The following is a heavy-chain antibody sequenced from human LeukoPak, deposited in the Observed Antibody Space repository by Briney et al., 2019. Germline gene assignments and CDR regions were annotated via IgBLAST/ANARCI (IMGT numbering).Heavy chain of an antibody. CDR3: IVFGDSNH. V-gene: IGHV3-53*01. D-gene: IGHD4-17*01. CDR2: IHSSGGA. CDR1: GFTGSNNY. Sequence: GGSLRLSYAASGFTGSNNYMSWVRQAPGKGLEWVSAIHSSGGAYYADSVKGRFIISRDTSKNTLYLQINSLRVEDTAVYYCIVFGDSNHWGQGTLVTVSS. J-gene: IGHJ5*02.